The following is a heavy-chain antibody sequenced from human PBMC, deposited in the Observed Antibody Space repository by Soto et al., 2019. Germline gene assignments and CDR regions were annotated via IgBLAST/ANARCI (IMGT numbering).Heavy chain of an antibody. CDR3: ARDRGNTWSGYYDAFDI. CDR2: IYYSGST. Sequence: SETLSLTCTVSGGSISSGGYYWSWIRQHPGKGLEGIGYIYYSGSTYYNPSLKSRVTISVDTSKNQFSLKLSSVTAADTAVYYCARDRGNTWSGYYDAFDIWGQGTMVTVSS. D-gene: IGHD3-3*01. J-gene: IGHJ3*02. CDR1: GGSISSGGYY. V-gene: IGHV4-31*03.